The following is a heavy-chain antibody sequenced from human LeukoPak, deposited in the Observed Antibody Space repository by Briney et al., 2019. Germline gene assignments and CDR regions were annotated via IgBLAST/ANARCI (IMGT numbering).Heavy chain of an antibody. D-gene: IGHD3-10*01. CDR1: GFTFNRFG. J-gene: IGHJ2*01. CDR3: AKDPGWFGEDKNWYFDL. V-gene: IGHV3-33*06. CDR2: IWYDGSNK. Sequence: GGSLRLSCATSGFTFNRFGMHWVRQAPGKGLEWVAVIWYDGSNKDYADSVKGRFTISRDNSKNTLYVQMNSLRADDTAVYYCAKDPGWFGEDKNWYFDLWGRGTLVTVSS.